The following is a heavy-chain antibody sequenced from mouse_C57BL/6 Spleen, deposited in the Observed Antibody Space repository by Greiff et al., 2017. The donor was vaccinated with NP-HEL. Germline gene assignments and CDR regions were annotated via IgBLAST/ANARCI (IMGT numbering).Heavy chain of an antibody. V-gene: IGHV1-64*01. CDR3: ARFDYGRDAMDY. CDR1: GYTFTSYW. J-gene: IGHJ4*01. D-gene: IGHD1-1*01. CDR2: IHPNSGST. Sequence: QVQLKQPGAELVKPGASVKLSCKASGYTFTSYWMHWVKQRPGQGLEWIGMIHPNSGSTNYNEKFKSKATLTVDKSSSTAYMQLSSLTSEDSAVYYCARFDYGRDAMDYWGQGTSVTVSS.